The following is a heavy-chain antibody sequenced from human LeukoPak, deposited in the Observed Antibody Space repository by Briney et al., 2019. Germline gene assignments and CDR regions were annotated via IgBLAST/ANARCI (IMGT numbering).Heavy chain of an antibody. J-gene: IGHJ4*02. CDR3: ARQPEIQYCSGGSCYVDY. D-gene: IGHD2-15*01. CDR2: IYPGDSDT. V-gene: IGHV5-51*01. Sequence: GESLKISCKGSGYSFTSYWIGWVRQMPGRGLEWMGIIYPGDSDTRYSSSFQGQVTISADKSISTAYLQWSSLKASDTAMYYCARQPEIQYCSGGSCYVDYWGQGTLVTVSS. CDR1: GYSFTSYW.